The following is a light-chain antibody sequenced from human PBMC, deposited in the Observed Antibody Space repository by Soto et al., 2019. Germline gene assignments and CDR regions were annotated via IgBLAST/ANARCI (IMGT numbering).Light chain of an antibody. CDR1: QSIRSW. J-gene: IGKJ1*01. CDR2: AAS. V-gene: IGKV1-39*01. Sequence: DIQITQYPNILSASVGDRFTITCRASQSIRSWLAWYQQKPGKAPKLLIYAASSLQSGVPSRFSGSGSGTDFTLTISSLQPEDFATYYCQQSFTTPWTLGQGAKVDNK. CDR3: QQSFTTPWT.